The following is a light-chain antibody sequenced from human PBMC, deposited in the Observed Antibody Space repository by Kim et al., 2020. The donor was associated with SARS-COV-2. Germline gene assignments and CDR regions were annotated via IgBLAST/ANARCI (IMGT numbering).Light chain of an antibody. V-gene: IGLV3-1*01. Sequence: VSPVPPATPPSSGANLGVTSPCCYHQPPGQSPVLVIYHHSKRPSGIPERFSVSNSGNPATLPISGTQAMDEADYYCQAWDSSTAVFGGGTQLTVL. CDR1: NLGVTS. J-gene: IGLJ3*02. CDR2: HHS. CDR3: QAWDSSTAV.